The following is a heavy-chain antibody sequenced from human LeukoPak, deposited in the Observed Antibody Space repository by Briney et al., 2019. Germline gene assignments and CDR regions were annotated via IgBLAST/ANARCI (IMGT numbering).Heavy chain of an antibody. J-gene: IGHJ4*02. CDR2: IYHSGST. V-gene: IGHV4-30-2*01. CDR3: ARGGYEQRLWPTPFDY. CDR1: GGSISSGGYS. Sequence: SETLSLTCAVSGGSISSGGYSWSWIRQPPGKGLEWIGYIYHSGSTYYNPSLKSRVAISVDKSKNQISLKLSSVTAADTAVYYCARGGYEQRLWPTPFDYWGQGTLVTVSS. D-gene: IGHD6-25*01.